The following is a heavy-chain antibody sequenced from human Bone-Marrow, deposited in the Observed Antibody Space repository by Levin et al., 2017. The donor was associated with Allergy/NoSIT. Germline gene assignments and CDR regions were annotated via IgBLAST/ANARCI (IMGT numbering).Heavy chain of an antibody. Sequence: SCGASGFKISDYHMNWVRQAPGKGLEWVSSITTSSITYIYYGDSVKGRFTISRDNSKNSLSLQMNSLRVEDTGVYFCARGSHYDPLTGYFKWGDYFDSWGRGTLVTVSS. J-gene: IGHJ4*02. V-gene: IGHV3-21*06. CDR3: ARGSHYDPLTGYFKWGDYFDS. CDR1: GFKISDYH. CDR2: ITTSSITYI. D-gene: IGHD3-9*01.